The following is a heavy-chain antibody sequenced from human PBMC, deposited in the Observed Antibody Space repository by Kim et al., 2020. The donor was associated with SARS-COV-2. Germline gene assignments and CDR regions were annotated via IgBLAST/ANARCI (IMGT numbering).Heavy chain of an antibody. V-gene: IGHV1-18*01. CDR3: ARDHEVGLVLRFDP. Sequence: ASVKVSCKASGYTFTSYTISWVRQAPGQGLEWMGWISPYNGNTNYAQKFQGRVTVTTDTSTSTTNMELGSLRSDDTAVYYCARDHEVGLVLRFDPWGQGTLVTVSS. CDR1: GYTFTSYT. CDR2: ISPYNGNT. J-gene: IGHJ5*02. D-gene: IGHD1-26*01.